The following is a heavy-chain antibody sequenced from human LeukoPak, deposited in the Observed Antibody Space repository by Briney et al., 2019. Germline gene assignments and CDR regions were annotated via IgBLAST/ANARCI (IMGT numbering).Heavy chain of an antibody. CDR3: ARDLGYCSGGSCYSGDSFDY. CDR1: GGSFSSYA. V-gene: IGHV1-69*13. CDR2: IIPIFGTA. Sequence: ASVKVSCKASGGSFSSYAISWVRQAPGQGLEWMRGIIPIFGTANYAQKFQGRVTITADESTSTAYMELSSLRSEDMAVYYCARDLGYCSGGSCYSGDSFDYWGQGTLVTVSS. D-gene: IGHD2-15*01. J-gene: IGHJ4*02.